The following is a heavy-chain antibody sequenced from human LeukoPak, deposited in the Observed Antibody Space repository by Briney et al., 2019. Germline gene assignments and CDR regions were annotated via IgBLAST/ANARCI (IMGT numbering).Heavy chain of an antibody. CDR1: GFTFSSYS. Sequence: PGGSLTLSCLASGFTFSSYSMSWVRQAPGKWLEWVSSIRSSSSYIYYADSVKGRFYTSIDNAKKSMFLQMNSVRAEDTAVYYCARINWGWDYFDYWGQGTLVSVCS. D-gene: IGHD7-27*01. J-gene: IGHJ4*02. CDR2: IRSSSSYI. V-gene: IGHV3-21*01. CDR3: ARINWGWDYFDY.